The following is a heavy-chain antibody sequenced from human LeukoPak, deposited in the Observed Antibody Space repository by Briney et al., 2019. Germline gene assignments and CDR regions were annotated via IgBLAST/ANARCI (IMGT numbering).Heavy chain of an antibody. CDR3: ARGGIAAAGTLGDY. V-gene: IGHV1-2*02. D-gene: IGHD6-13*01. J-gene: IGHJ4*02. CDR1: GYTFTRYY. Sequence: ASVKVSCKASGYTFTRYYMHWVRQAPGQGLEWMGWINPNSGGTNYAQKFQGRVTMTRDTSISTAYMELSRLRSDDTAVYYCARGGIAAAGTLGDYWGQGTLVTVSS. CDR2: INPNSGGT.